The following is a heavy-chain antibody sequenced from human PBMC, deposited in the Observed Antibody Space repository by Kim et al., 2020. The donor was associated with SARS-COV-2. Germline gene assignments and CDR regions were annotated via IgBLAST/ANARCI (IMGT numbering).Heavy chain of an antibody. CDR1: GYTFTGYY. D-gene: IGHD6-6*01. CDR3: ARDGARSAARASYFQH. V-gene: IGHV1-2*02. CDR2: INPNSGGT. J-gene: IGHJ1*01. Sequence: ASVKVSCKASGYTFTGYYMHWVRQAPGQGLEWMGWINPNSGGTNYAQKFQGRVTMTRDTSISTAYMELSRLRSDDTAVYYCARDGARSAARASYFQHWGQGTLVTVSS.